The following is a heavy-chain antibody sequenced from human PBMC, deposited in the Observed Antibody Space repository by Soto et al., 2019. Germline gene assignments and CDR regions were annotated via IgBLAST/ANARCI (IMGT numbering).Heavy chain of an antibody. J-gene: IGHJ4*02. V-gene: IGHV4-59*08. Sequence: PSETLSLTCTVSGGSTSSYCWSWIRQTPGKGLEWIGYVYDSGNTNYNPSLKSRVTISVDTSKNQFSLNLTSVTAADMAVYYCARGSIDYSSSWYNYWGQGTLVTVSS. CDR3: ARGSIDYSSSWYNY. CDR1: GGSTSSYC. CDR2: VYDSGNT. D-gene: IGHD6-13*01.